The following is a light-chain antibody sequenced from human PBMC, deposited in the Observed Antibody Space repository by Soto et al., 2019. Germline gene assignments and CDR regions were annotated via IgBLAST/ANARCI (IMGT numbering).Light chain of an antibody. V-gene: IGKV3-20*01. CDR2: EAS. CDR3: QQYDNSPIT. J-gene: IGKJ5*01. CDR1: QSLSDS. Sequence: EIVLTQSPGALSLSPGDRATLSCRASQSLSDSLAWYQLKPGQAPRLLIYEASTRATGIPDRFSGSGTGADFTLTISRLEPEDFAVYYCQQYDNSPITFGQGTRLEIK.